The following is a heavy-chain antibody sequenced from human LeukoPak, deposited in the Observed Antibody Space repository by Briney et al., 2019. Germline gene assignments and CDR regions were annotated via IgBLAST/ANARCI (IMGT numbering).Heavy chain of an antibody. D-gene: IGHD5-24*01. J-gene: IGHJ6*03. CDR3: ARSRLTIDYYYYYMDV. V-gene: IGHV5-51*01. Sequence: GGSLKISCKGSGYSFTSYWIGWVRQMPGKGLEWMGIIYPGDSDTRYSPSFHGQVTISADKSISTAYLQWSSLKASDTAMYYCARSRLTIDYYYYYMDVWGKGTTVTVSS. CDR2: IYPGDSDT. CDR1: GYSFTSYW.